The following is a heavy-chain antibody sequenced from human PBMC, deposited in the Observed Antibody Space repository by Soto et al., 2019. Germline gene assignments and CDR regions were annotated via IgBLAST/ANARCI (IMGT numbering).Heavy chain of an antibody. Sequence: LGNPTQTLTLTCTFSGFSLSTSGMCVSWIRQPPGKALEWLALIDWDDDKYYSTSLKTRLTISKDTSKNQVVLTMTNMDPVDTATYYCARMPGRRGLTRFDYWGQGTLVTVSS. V-gene: IGHV2-70*01. D-gene: IGHD2-8*01. CDR1: GFSLSTSGMC. CDR3: ARMPGRRGLTRFDY. J-gene: IGHJ4*02. CDR2: IDWDDDK.